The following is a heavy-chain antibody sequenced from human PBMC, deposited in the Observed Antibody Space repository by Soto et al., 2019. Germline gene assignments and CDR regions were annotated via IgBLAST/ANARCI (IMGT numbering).Heavy chain of an antibody. CDR3: AREWQQLVPVFDY. CDR2: ISYDGSNK. J-gene: IGHJ4*02. D-gene: IGHD6-13*01. Sequence: QVQLVESGGGVVQPGRSQRLSCAASGFTFSSYAMHWVRQAPGKGLEWVAVISYDGSNKYYADSVKGRFTISRDNSKNTLYLQMNSLRAEDTAVYYCAREWQQLVPVFDYWGQGTLVTVSS. V-gene: IGHV3-30-3*01. CDR1: GFTFSSYA.